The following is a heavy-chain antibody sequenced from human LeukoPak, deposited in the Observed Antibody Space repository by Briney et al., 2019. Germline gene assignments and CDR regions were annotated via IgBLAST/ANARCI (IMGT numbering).Heavy chain of an antibody. D-gene: IGHD2-2*01. J-gene: IGHJ6*02. CDR1: GFTFSSYW. CDR3: ARGQLPYYYGMDV. CDR2: IKQDGSEK. Sequence: GGSLRLSCAASGFTFSSYWMSWVRQAPGKGREWVANIKQDGSEKYYVDSVKGRFTISRDNAKNSLYLQMNSLRAEDTAVYYCARGQLPYYYGMDVWGQGTTVTVSS. V-gene: IGHV3-7*04.